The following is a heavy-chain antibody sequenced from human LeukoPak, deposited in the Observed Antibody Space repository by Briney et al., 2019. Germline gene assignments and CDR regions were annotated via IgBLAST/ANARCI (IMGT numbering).Heavy chain of an antibody. CDR1: GGTFSSYA. Sequence: SVKVSCKASGGTFSSYAISWVRQAPGQGLEWMGRIIPILGIANYAQKSQGRVTITADKSTSTAYMELSSLRSEDTAVYYCAASITMVRGVLDPWGQGTLVTVSS. V-gene: IGHV1-69*04. J-gene: IGHJ5*02. CDR3: AASITMVRGVLDP. CDR2: IIPILGIA. D-gene: IGHD3-10*01.